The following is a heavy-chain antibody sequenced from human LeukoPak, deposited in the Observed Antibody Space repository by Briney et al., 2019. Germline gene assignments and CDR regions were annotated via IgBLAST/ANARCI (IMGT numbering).Heavy chain of an antibody. J-gene: IGHJ4*02. V-gene: IGHV1-3*01. D-gene: IGHD3-10*01. CDR1: GYTFTSYA. CDR3: ARVDYYGSGSYYALDY. Sequence: ASVKVSCTASGYTFTSYAMHWVRQAPGQRLERMGWINAGNGNTKYSQKFQGRVTITRDTSASTAYMELSSLRSEDTAVYYCARVDYYGSGSYYALDYWGQGTLVTVSS. CDR2: INAGNGNT.